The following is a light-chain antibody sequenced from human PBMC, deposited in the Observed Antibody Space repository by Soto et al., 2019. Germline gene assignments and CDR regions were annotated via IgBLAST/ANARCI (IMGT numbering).Light chain of an antibody. CDR3: QRYNSMSLT. CDR2: DGF. V-gene: IGKV1-5*01. Sequence: DILMTQSPSTLSSSLGDRVTITCRASQSVSTWLAWYQLKPGQAPKLLIYDGFGLKSGVPSRFSGSGSGTEFTLTISSQQPEDVATYFCQRYNSMSLTFGGGTKVEI. CDR1: QSVSTW. J-gene: IGKJ4*01.